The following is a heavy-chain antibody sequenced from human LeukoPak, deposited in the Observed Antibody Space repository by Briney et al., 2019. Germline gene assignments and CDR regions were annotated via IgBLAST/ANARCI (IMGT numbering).Heavy chain of an antibody. CDR1: GFTVSSNY. D-gene: IGHD5-18*01. Sequence: GGSLRLSCAASGFTVSSNYMSWVRQAPGKGLEWVSVIYSGGSTYYADSVKGRFTISRDNSKSTLFLQMNSLRPEDTAVYYCARGKIRYSYGRFDYWGQGILVTVSS. CDR3: ARGKIRYSYGRFDY. V-gene: IGHV3-53*05. CDR2: IYSGGST. J-gene: IGHJ4*02.